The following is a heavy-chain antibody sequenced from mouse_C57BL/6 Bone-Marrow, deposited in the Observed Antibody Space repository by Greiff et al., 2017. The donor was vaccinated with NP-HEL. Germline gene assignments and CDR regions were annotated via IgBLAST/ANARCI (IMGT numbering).Heavy chain of an antibody. D-gene: IGHD2-4*01. Sequence: EVKLMESGGGLVKPGGSLKLSCAASGFTFSSYAMSWVRQTPEKRLEWVATISDGGSYTYYPDNVKGRFTISRDNAKNNLYLQMSHLKSEDTAMYYCARGDYDYAMDYWGQGTSVTVSS. CDR1: GFTFSSYA. CDR3: ARGDYDYAMDY. CDR2: ISDGGSYT. J-gene: IGHJ4*01. V-gene: IGHV5-4*03.